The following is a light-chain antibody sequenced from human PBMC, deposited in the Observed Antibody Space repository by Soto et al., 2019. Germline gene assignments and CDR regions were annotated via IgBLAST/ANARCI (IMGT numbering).Light chain of an antibody. CDR3: QQYSNSPLT. V-gene: IGKV3-20*01. J-gene: IGKJ4*01. CDR2: GAS. Sequence: EIVLTQSPGTLSLSPGERATLSCRASQSVASRNLAWYQQKPGQAPRLLIYGASSRATGIPGRFSGSGSETDFTLTISRLEPEDFAVYYCQQYSNSPLTFGGGTKVDI. CDR1: QSVASRN.